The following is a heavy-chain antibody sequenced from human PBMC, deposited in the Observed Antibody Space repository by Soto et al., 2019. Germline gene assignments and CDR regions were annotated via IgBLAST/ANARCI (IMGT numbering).Heavy chain of an antibody. J-gene: IGHJ5*02. Sequence: ASVKVSCKASGYTFTSYGISWVRQAPGQGLEWMGWISAYNGNTNYAQKLQGRVTMTTDTSTSTAYMELRSLRSDDTAVYYCARDPGDIVVVPAIDPWGQGTLVTSPQ. CDR1: GYTFTSYG. D-gene: IGHD2-2*01. CDR2: ISAYNGNT. CDR3: ARDPGDIVVVPAIDP. V-gene: IGHV1-18*01.